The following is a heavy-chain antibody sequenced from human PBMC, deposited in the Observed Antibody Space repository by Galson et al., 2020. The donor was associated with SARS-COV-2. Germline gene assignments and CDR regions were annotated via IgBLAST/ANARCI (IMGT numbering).Heavy chain of an antibody. CDR1: GFTFSSYA. CDR3: ARDQGPMIASSGAGY. J-gene: IGHJ4*02. V-gene: IGHV3-30*04. D-gene: IGHD3-22*01. Sequence: GGSLRLSCAASGFTFSSYAMHWVRQAPGKGLEWVAVISYDGSNKYYADSVKGRFTISRDNSKNTLYLQMNSLRAEDTAVYYCARDQGPMIASSGAGYWGQGTLVTVSS. CDR2: ISYDGSNK.